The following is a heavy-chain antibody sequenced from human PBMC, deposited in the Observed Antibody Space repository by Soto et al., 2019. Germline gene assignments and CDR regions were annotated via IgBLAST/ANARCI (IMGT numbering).Heavy chain of an antibody. V-gene: IGHV4-30-4*01. Sequence: QVQLQESGPGLVKPSQTLSLTCTVSGGSISSGDYYWGWIRQPPGKGLEWIGYIYDSGSTYYNPSLKSRLTISVDTSKNQFSLKLSSVTAADTAVYYCALKTYIDFWSDRNWFDPWGPGTLVTVSS. CDR2: IYDSGST. D-gene: IGHD3-3*01. CDR3: ALKTYIDFWSDRNWFDP. CDR1: GGSISSGDYY. J-gene: IGHJ5*02.